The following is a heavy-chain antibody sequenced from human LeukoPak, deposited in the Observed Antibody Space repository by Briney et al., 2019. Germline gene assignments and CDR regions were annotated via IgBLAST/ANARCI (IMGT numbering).Heavy chain of an antibody. Sequence: PGGSLRLSCAASGFSFNTYSMNWVRQAPGKGQEWVASISGDGRATYHADSVKGRFTISRDNAKRSLYLQMNSLRAEDTAVCYCVREVCTGGRCYAAFDIWGQGTMVTVSS. J-gene: IGHJ3*02. D-gene: IGHD2-15*01. CDR2: ISGDGRAT. CDR3: VREVCTGGRCYAAFDI. V-gene: IGHV3-21*01. CDR1: GFSFNTYS.